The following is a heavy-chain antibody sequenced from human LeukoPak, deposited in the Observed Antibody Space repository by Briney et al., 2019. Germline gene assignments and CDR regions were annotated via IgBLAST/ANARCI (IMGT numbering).Heavy chain of an antibody. V-gene: IGHV1-69*13. CDR1: GGTFSSHA. J-gene: IGHJ3*02. CDR3: ARGWADAFDI. Sequence: SVKVSCKASGGTFSSHAFSWVRQAPGHGLEWMGGIIPIFGTANYAQKFQGRVTITADESTSTAYMELSSLRSEDTAVYYCARGWADAFDIWGQGTTVTISS. CDR2: IIPIFGTA. D-gene: IGHD1-26*01.